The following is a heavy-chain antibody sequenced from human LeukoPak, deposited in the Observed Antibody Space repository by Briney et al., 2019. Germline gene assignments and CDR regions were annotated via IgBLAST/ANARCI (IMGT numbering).Heavy chain of an antibody. J-gene: IGHJ6*02. Sequence: ASVTVSCKASGYTFTSYDINWVRQATGQGLEWMGWMNPNSGNTGYAQKFQGRVTMTRNTSISTAYMELSSLRSEDTAVYYCATGGNPYYYYGMDVWGQGTTVTVSS. CDR1: GYTFTSYD. D-gene: IGHD4-23*01. V-gene: IGHV1-8*01. CDR3: ATGGNPYYYYGMDV. CDR2: MNPNSGNT.